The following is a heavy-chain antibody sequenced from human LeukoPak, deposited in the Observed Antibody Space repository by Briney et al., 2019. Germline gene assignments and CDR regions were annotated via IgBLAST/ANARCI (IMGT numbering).Heavy chain of an antibody. CDR2: IYHSGST. CDR1: GGSISSSNW. Sequence: PSETLSLTCAVSGGSISSSNWWSWVRQPPGKGLEWIGEIYHSGSTNYNPSLKSRVTISVDTSKNQFSLKLSSVTAADTAVYYCARDSPGSGHFDYWGQGTLVTVSS. CDR3: ARDSPGSGHFDY. V-gene: IGHV4-4*02. J-gene: IGHJ4*02. D-gene: IGHD2-15*01.